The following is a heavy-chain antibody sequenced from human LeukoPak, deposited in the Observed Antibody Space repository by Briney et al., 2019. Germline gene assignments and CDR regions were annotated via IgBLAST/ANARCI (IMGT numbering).Heavy chain of an antibody. J-gene: IGHJ4*02. V-gene: IGHV3-21*01. CDR2: ISSRSSNI. Sequence: GSLRLSCAASGFPFSSYSMNWVRRAPGKGEEWVSSISSRSSNIYYADSVKGRFTISRDNAKSSLYLQMNSLRAEDTAVYYCARDVAVAGNYWGQGTLVTVSS. CDR1: GFPFSSYS. CDR3: ARDVAVAGNY. D-gene: IGHD6-19*01.